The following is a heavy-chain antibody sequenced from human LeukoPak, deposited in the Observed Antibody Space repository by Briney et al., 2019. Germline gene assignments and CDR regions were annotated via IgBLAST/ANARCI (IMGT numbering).Heavy chain of an antibody. Sequence: SGTLSLTCAVYGGSFSGYYWSWIRQPPGKGLEWIGEINHSGSTNYNPSLKSRVTISVDTSKNQFSLKLSSVTAADTAVYYCAREVITMVRGATYRFLDYWGQGTLVTVSS. V-gene: IGHV4-34*01. CDR2: INHSGST. D-gene: IGHD3-10*01. CDR3: AREVITMVRGATYRFLDY. J-gene: IGHJ4*02. CDR1: GGSFSGYY.